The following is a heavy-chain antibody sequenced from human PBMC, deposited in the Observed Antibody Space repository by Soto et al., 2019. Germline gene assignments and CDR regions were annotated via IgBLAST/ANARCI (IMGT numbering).Heavy chain of an antibody. V-gene: IGHV2-70*01. D-gene: IGHD5-18*01. CDR1: GFSLSTSGMC. J-gene: IGHJ6*02. Sequence: SGPTLVNPTQTLTLTCTFSGFSLSTSGMCVSWIRQPPGKALEWLALIDWDDDKYYSTSLKTRLTISKDTSKNQVVLTMTNMDPVYTATYYCARTNTDTVHYYYYYGLDVWGQGTTVTVSS. CDR2: IDWDDDK. CDR3: ARTNTDTVHYYYYYGLDV.